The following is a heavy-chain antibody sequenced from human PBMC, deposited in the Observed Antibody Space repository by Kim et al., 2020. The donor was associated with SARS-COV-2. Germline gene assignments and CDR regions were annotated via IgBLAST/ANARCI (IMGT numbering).Heavy chain of an antibody. CDR3: AIDRYSSSFYYYYYMDV. V-gene: IGHV4-34*01. J-gene: IGHJ6*03. D-gene: IGHD6-13*01. CDR1: GGSFSGYY. Sequence: SETLSLTCAVYGGSFSGYYWSWIRQPPGKGLEWIGEINHSGSTNYNPSLKSRVTISVDTSKNQFSLKLSSVTAADTAVYYCAIDRYSSSFYYYYYMDVWG. CDR2: INHSGST.